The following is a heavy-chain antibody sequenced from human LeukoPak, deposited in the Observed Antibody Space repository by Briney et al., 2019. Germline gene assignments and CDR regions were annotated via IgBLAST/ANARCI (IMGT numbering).Heavy chain of an antibody. Sequence: SETLSLTCTVSGGSISSSSYYWGWIRQPPGKGLEWIGSIYYSGSTYYNPSLKSRVTISVDTSKNQFSLKLSSVTAADTAVYYCARHPPAYYGDYVLGGWFDPWGQGTLVTVSS. V-gene: IGHV4-39*01. J-gene: IGHJ5*02. CDR2: IYYSGST. CDR3: ARHPPAYYGDYVLGGWFDP. D-gene: IGHD4-17*01. CDR1: GGSISSSSYY.